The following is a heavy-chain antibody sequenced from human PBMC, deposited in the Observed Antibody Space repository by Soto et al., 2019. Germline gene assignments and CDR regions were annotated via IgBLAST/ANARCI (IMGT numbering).Heavy chain of an antibody. CDR1: GGTFSSYA. J-gene: IGHJ5*02. D-gene: IGHD2-2*01. CDR2: IIPIFGTA. V-gene: IGHV1-69*13. Sequence: ASVKVSCKASGGTFSSYAISWVRQAPGQGLEWMGGIIPIFGTANYAQKFQGRVTITADESTSTAYMELSSLRSEDTAVYYCARDRYCSSTSCQYWFDPCGQRTLVTVSS. CDR3: ARDRYCSSTSCQYWFDP.